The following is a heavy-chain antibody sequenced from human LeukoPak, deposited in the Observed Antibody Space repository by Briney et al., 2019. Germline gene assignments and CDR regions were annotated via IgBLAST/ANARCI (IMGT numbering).Heavy chain of an antibody. J-gene: IGHJ6*03. Sequence: GGSLRLSCAASGFTFSSYAMSWVRQAPGKGLEWVSAMSGSGGSTYYADSVKGRFTISRDNSKNTLYLQMNSLRAEDTAVYYCAGSLGYSSSWPIYYYYYYMDVWGKGTTVTVSS. D-gene: IGHD6-13*01. CDR1: GFTFSSYA. CDR2: MSGSGGST. V-gene: IGHV3-23*01. CDR3: AGSLGYSSSWPIYYYYYYMDV.